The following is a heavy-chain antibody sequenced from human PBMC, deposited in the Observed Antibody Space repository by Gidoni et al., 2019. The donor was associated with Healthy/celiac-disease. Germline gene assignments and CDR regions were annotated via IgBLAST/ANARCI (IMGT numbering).Heavy chain of an antibody. CDR2: ISSSSSTI. Sequence: EVQLVESGGGLVQPGGSLRLSCSASGFTFIRYSMNWVRQAPGKGLEWVSYISSSSSTIYYADSVKGRFTISRDNAKNSLYLQMNSLRDEDTAVYYCARDGGSWYAFFAFDIWGQGTMVTVSS. CDR3: ARDGGSWYAFFAFDI. V-gene: IGHV3-48*02. D-gene: IGHD6-13*01. CDR1: GFTFIRYS. J-gene: IGHJ3*02.